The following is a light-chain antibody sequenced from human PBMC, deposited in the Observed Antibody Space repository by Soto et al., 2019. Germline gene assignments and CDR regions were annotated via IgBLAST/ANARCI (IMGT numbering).Light chain of an antibody. V-gene: IGKV3-20*01. J-gene: IGKJ1*01. CDR2: GAS. CDR1: QSVSSS. CDR3: QQYGVSPRT. Sequence: EIVLTQSPGTLSLSPGERATLSCRASQSVSSSLAWYQQKPGQAPRLLIYGASSRATGIPDRFSGSGSGTDFPLIISRLESEDFAVYYCQQYGVSPRTFGHGTTVEVK.